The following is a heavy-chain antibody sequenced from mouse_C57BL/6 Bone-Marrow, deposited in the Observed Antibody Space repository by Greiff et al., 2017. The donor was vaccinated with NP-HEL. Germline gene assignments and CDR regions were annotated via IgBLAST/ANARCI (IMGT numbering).Heavy chain of an antibody. V-gene: IGHV14-4*01. CDR3: TTRFAY. J-gene: IGHJ3*01. CDR2: IDPENGDT. Sequence: EVQLVESGAELVRPGASVKLSCTASGFNIKDDYMHWVKQRPEQGLEWIGWIDPENGDTEYASKFKGKATITADTSSNTAYLQLSSLTYGDTAVYYCTTRFAYWGQGTLVTVSA. CDR1: GFNIKDDY.